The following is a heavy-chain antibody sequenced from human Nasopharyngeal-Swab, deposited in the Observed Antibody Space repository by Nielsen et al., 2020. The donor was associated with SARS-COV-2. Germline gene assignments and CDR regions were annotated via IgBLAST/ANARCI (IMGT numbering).Heavy chain of an antibody. CDR2: ISSSSSYI. CDR3: ARDGLDYDFWSAYFMDV. J-gene: IGHJ6*02. D-gene: IGHD3-3*01. V-gene: IGHV3-21*01. CDR1: GFTVSSNY. Sequence: GGSLSLSWAASGFTVSSNYMSWVRQAPGKRLEWVSSISSSSSYIYYADSVKGRFTISRDNAKNSLYLQMNSLRAEDTAVYYCARDGLDYDFWSAYFMDVWGQGTTVTVSS.